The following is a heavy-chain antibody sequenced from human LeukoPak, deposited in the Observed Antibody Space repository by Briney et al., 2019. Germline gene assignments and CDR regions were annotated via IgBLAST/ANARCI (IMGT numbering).Heavy chain of an antibody. D-gene: IGHD1-26*01. CDR3: ARVGEGAAKD. CDR2: ISGSGGST. CDR1: GFTPSNCA. Sequence: HPGGSLRLSCAGSGFTPSNCAMSWVRQAPGKGLEWVSGISGSGGSTYYADSVKGRFTMSRDNSKNTLYLQMNSLTVEDTAVYYCARVGEGAAKDWGQGTLVTVSS. V-gene: IGHV3-23*01. J-gene: IGHJ4*02.